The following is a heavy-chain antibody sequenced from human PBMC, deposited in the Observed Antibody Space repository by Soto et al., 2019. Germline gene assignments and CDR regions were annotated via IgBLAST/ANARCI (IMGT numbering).Heavy chain of an antibody. CDR3: AKCHDSSGYPPVYYYGMDV. V-gene: IGHV3-23*01. CDR2: ISGSGGST. J-gene: IGHJ6*02. D-gene: IGHD3-22*01. Sequence: XGSLRLSCAASGVTFSSYAMSWVRQAPGKGLEWVSAISGSGGSTYYADSVKGRFTISRDNSKNTLYLQMNSLRAEDTAVYYCAKCHDSSGYPPVYYYGMDVWGQGTTVTVSS. CDR1: GVTFSSYA.